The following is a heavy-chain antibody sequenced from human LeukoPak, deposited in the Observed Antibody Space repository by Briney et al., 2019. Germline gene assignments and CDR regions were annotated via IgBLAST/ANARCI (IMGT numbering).Heavy chain of an antibody. CDR2: INHRGST. D-gene: IGHD3-22*01. CDR3: ASVQYDSSGYYYGLDY. CDR1: GGSFSGYY. J-gene: IGHJ4*02. V-gene: IGHV4-34*01. Sequence: SETLSLTCAVSGGSFSGYYWSWIRQPPGEGLEWLGEINHRGSTNYNPSLKSRATISVDTSKNQFSLKLSSVTAADTAVYYCASVQYDSSGYYYGLDYWGQGTLVTVSS.